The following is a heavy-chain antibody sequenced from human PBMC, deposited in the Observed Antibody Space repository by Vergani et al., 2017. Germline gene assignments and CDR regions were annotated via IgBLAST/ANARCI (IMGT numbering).Heavy chain of an antibody. CDR2: IYYSGST. D-gene: IGHD2-2*01. V-gene: IGHV4-31*03. CDR3: ARHRTRWSGSSTDYYYYMDV. Sequence: QVQLQESCPGLVKPSQTLSLTCTVSGVSISSGGYYWSWIRQHPGKGLEVIGYIYYSGSTYYNPSLKSRVTISVDTSKNQFSLKLSSVTAADTAVYYCARHRTRWSGSSTDYYYYMDVWGKGTTVTVSS. J-gene: IGHJ6*03. CDR1: GVSISSGGYY.